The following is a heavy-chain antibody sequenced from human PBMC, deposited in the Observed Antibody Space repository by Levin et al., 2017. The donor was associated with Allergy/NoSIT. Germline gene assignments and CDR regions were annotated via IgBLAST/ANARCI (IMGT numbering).Heavy chain of an antibody. D-gene: IGHD6-19*01. CDR1: GFTFNNYA. Sequence: PGGSLRLSCAASGFTFNNYAMSWVRQAPGKGLEWVSAIINSGVGTYYADSVKGRFTISRDNSKNTMYLQMNSLRAEDTAVYFCAKDAIRGSDQPYYFEDWGQGTLVTASS. CDR2: IINSGVGT. J-gene: IGHJ4*02. CDR3: AKDAIRGSDQPYYFED. V-gene: IGHV3-23*01.